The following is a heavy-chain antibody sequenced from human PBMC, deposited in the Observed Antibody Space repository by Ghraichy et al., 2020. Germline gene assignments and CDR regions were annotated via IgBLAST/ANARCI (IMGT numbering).Heavy chain of an antibody. Sequence: GGSLRLSCAASGFTFGSYSMNWFRQAPGKGLEWVSYIGGTTSTIYYADSVKGRFTISRYNAKSSLYLQMDSLRDDDTAVYYCVRDLVLSGTLWHWGQGTLVTVSS. CDR3: VRDLVLSGTLWH. V-gene: IGHV3-48*02. CDR2: IGGTTSTI. J-gene: IGHJ4*02. CDR1: GFTFGSYS. D-gene: IGHD1-20*01.